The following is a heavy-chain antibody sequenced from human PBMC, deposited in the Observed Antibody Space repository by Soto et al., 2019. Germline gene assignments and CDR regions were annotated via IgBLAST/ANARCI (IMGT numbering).Heavy chain of an antibody. CDR2: IIPILGIA. CDR3: ARATTVTTNYYYYMDV. V-gene: IGHV1-69*02. CDR1: GGTFSSYT. D-gene: IGHD4-17*01. Sequence: QVQLVQSGAEVKKPGSSVKVSCKASGGTFSSYTISWVRQAPGQGLEWMGRIIPILGIANYAQKFQGRVTITADKSTSTAYMELSGLRSEDTAVYYCARATTVTTNYYYYMDVWGKGTTVTVSS. J-gene: IGHJ6*03.